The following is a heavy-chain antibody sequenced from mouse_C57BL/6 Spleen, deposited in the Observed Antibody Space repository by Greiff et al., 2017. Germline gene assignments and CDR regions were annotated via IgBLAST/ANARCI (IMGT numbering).Heavy chain of an antibody. D-gene: IGHD1-1*01. CDR1: GYTFTDYN. Sequence: GQLKQSGPELVKPGASVKMSCKASGYTFTDYNMHWVKQSHGKSLEWIGYINPNNGGTSYNQKFKGKATLTVNKSSSTAYMELRSLTSEDSAVYYCARYSSYGYYAMDYWGQGTSVTVSS. J-gene: IGHJ4*01. CDR3: ARYSSYGYYAMDY. CDR2: INPNNGGT. V-gene: IGHV1-22*01.